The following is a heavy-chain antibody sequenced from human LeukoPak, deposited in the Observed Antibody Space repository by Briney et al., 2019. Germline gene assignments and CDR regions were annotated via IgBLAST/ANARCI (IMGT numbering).Heavy chain of an antibody. J-gene: IGHJ5*02. D-gene: IGHD2-2*01. V-gene: IGHV4-39*07. CDR2: IYYSGNT. CDR3: ARVIVVVPAAVNWFDP. CDR1: GDSISTSNSY. Sequence: SETLSLTCTVSGDSISTSNSYWGWIRQPPGKGLEWIGSIYYSGNTYYNPSLKSRVTISVDTSKNQFSLKLSSVTAADTAVYYCARVIVVVPAAVNWFDPWGQGTLVTVSS.